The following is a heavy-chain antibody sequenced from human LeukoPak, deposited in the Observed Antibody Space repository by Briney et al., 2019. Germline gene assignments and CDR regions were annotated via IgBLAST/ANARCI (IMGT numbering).Heavy chain of an antibody. V-gene: IGHV4-59*08. J-gene: IGHJ5*02. CDR1: GGSISSYY. CDR2: IYYSGST. CDR3: ASAGIAVAGGFAP. D-gene: IGHD6-19*01. Sequence: SETLSLTCTVSGGSISSYYWSWIRQPPGKGLEWIGYIYYSGSTNYNPSLKSRVTISVDTSKNQFSLKLSSVTAADTAVYYCASAGIAVAGGFAPWGQGTLVTVSS.